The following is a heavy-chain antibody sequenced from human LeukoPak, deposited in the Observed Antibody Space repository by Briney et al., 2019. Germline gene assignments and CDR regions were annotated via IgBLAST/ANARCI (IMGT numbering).Heavy chain of an antibody. CDR1: GFTFSSYW. D-gene: IGHD2-15*01. V-gene: IGHV3-7*01. CDR3: ARECSGGSCYFAFDI. CDR2: IKQDGSEK. J-gene: IGHJ3*02. Sequence: GGSLRLSCAASGFTFSSYWMSWVRQAPGKGLEWVANIKQDGSEKYYVDSVKGRFTISRDNAKNSLYLQMNSLRAEDTAVYYCARECSGGSCYFAFDIWGQGTMVTVSS.